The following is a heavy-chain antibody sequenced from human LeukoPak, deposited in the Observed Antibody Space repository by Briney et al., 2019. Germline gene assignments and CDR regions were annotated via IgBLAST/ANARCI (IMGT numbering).Heavy chain of an antibody. D-gene: IGHD6-6*01. V-gene: IGHV3-23*01. Sequence: GGSLRLSCAASGFTFSSYAMSWVRQAPGKGLEWVSAISGSGGSTYYADSVKGRFTISRDNSRNTLYLQMNSLRAEDTAVYYCAKRSSSPYYYYGMDVWGQGTTVTVSS. CDR2: ISGSGGST. J-gene: IGHJ6*02. CDR1: GFTFSSYA. CDR3: AKRSSSPYYYYGMDV.